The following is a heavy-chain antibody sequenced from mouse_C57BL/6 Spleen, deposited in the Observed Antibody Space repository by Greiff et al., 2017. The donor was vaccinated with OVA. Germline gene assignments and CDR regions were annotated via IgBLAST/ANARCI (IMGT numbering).Heavy chain of an antibody. V-gene: IGHV7-3*01. CDR1: FTFTDYY. CDR2: IRNKANGYTT. Sequence: EVKLQESGGGLVQPGGFTFTDYYMSCVRQPPGKALEWLGFIRNKANGYTTEYSASVKGRFTISRDNSQSILYLQMNALRAEDSATYYCARYLPYFDYWGQGTTLTVSS. CDR3: ARYLPYFDY. D-gene: IGHD5-5*01. J-gene: IGHJ2*01.